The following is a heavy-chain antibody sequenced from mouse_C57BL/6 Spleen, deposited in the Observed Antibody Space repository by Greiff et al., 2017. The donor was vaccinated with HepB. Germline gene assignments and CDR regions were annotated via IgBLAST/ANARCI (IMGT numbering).Heavy chain of an antibody. J-gene: IGHJ2*01. CDR3: TRTIWNYYGSSQA. V-gene: IGHV1-15*01. CDR1: GYTFTDYE. Sequence: VQLQQSGAELVRPGASVTLSCKASGYTFTDYEMHWVKQTPVHGLEWIGAIDPETGGTAYNQKFKGKAILTADKSSSTAYMELRSLTSEDSAVYYCTRTIWNYYGSSQAWGQGTTRTVSS. D-gene: IGHD1-1*01. CDR2: IDPETGGT.